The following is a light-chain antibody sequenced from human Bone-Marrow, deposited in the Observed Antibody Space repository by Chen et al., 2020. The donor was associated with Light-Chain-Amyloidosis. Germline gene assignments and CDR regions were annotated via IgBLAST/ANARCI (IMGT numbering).Light chain of an antibody. CDR1: DLPTKY. Sequence: SYELTQPPSVSVSPGQTARITCSGDDLPTKYAYWYQQKPGQAPVVGIHGDTERPSGISERFSCSSSGTTATLTISGGQAENEADYHCQSADSSGTYEVIFGGGTKRTVL. CDR3: QSADSSGTYEVI. V-gene: IGLV3-25*03. J-gene: IGLJ2*01. CDR2: GDT.